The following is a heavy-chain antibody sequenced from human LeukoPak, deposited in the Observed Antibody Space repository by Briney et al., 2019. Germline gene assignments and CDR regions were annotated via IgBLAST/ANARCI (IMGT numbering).Heavy chain of an antibody. CDR2: ISGSGGST. CDR3: ASSPYSSGWYLLDY. V-gene: IGHV3-23*01. D-gene: IGHD6-19*01. Sequence: PGGSLRLSCAASGFTFSSYAMSWVRQAPGKGLEWVSAISGSGGSTYYADSVKGRFTISRDNSENTLYLQMNSLRAEDTAVYYCASSPYSSGWYLLDYWGQGTLVTVSS. J-gene: IGHJ4*02. CDR1: GFTFSSYA.